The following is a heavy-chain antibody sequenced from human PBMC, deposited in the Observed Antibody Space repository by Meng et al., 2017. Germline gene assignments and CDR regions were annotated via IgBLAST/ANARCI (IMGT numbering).Heavy chain of an antibody. D-gene: IGHD3-22*01. CDR1: GFSLSTSGVG. J-gene: IGHJ4*02. CDR2: IYWNDDK. V-gene: IGHV2-5*01. Sequence: SGPTLVKPTQTLTLTCTFSGFSLSTSGVGVGWIRQPPGKALEWLALIYWNDDKRYSPSLKSRLTITKDTSKNQVVLTMANMDPVDTATYYCAHSGYYDSSGYYYFDYWGQGTLVTVPQ. CDR3: AHSGYYDSSGYYYFDY.